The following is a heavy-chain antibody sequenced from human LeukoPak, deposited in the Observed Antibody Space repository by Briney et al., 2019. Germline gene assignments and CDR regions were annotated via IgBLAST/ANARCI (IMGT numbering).Heavy chain of an antibody. CDR1: GFTFDDYA. Sequence: GGSLRLSCAASGFTFDDYAMHWVRQAPGKGLEWVSGISWNSGSIGYADSVKGRFTISRDNAKNSLYLQMNSLRAEDTALYYCAKDSMSPHSRKTAGMDVWGQGTTVTVSS. CDR2: ISWNSGSI. CDR3: AKDSMSPHSRKTAGMDV. V-gene: IGHV3-9*01. D-gene: IGHD1-14*01. J-gene: IGHJ6*02.